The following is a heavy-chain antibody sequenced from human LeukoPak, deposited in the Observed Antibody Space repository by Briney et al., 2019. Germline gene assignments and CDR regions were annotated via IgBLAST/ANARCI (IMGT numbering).Heavy chain of an antibody. J-gene: IGHJ5*02. V-gene: IGHV1-46*01. CDR1: GYSFSTHW. CDR3: ARDQSGEWELLSGWWFDP. Sequence: ASVKVSCKASGYSFSTHWMHWVRQAPGQGLEWMGIINPRGSFTSYAQELQGRVTVTRDMSTSTVYMELSNLRSEDTAVYYCARDQSGEWELLSGWWFDPWGQGTLVTVSS. CDR2: INPRGSFT. D-gene: IGHD1-26*01.